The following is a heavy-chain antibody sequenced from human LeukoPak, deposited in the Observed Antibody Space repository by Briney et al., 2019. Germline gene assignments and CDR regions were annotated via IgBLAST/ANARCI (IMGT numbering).Heavy chain of an antibody. CDR2: IYHSGST. CDR1: GGSISSDDYY. D-gene: IGHD3-9*01. V-gene: IGHV4-30-2*02. CDR3: ARKYDILTGGYFDL. Sequence: PSQTLSLTCTVSGGSISSDDYYWSWIRQPPGEGLEWIGYIYHSGSTYYNPSLKSRLTISVDRSKNQFSLKLSSVTAADTAVYYCARKYDILTGGYFDLWGRGTLVTVSS. J-gene: IGHJ2*01.